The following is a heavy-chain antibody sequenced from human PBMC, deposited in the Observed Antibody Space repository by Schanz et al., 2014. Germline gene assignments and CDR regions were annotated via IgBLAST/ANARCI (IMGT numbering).Heavy chain of an antibody. V-gene: IGHV4-4*08. CDR3: ARDWVVPAAIGEGNWNYDN. J-gene: IGHJ4*02. CDR1: GGSISSDSIYSDY. Sequence: QLQLQESGPGLVKPSETLSLTCTVSGGSISSDSIYSDYWSWIRQPPGKGLEWIGHIHKSGNTNSTPPLKSRTPISLATPKTQFSQNLVSVTAADTAVYYCARDWVVPAAIGEGNWNYDNWGQGTLVTVSS. CDR2: IHKSGNT. D-gene: IGHD2-2*02.